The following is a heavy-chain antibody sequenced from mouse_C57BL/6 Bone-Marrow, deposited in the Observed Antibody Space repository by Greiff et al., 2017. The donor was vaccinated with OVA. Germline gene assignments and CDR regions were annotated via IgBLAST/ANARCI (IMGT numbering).Heavy chain of an antibody. D-gene: IGHD1-1*01. CDR1: GYTFTSYW. CDR2: IHPNSGST. V-gene: IGHV1-64*01. CDR3: ARPSRNYYAMDD. J-gene: IGHJ4*01. Sequence: QVQLKQPGAELVKPGASVKLSCKASGYTFTSYWMHWVKQRPGQGLEWIGMIHPNSGSTNYNEKFKSKATLTVDKSSSTAYMQLSSLTSEDSAVYYCARPSRNYYAMDDWGQGTSVTVSS.